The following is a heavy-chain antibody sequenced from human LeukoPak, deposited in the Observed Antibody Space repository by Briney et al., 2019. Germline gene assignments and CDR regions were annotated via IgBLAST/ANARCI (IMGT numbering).Heavy chain of an antibody. CDR3: ARDVVATTTKFDY. D-gene: IGHD5-12*01. J-gene: IGHJ4*02. CDR1: GITLSNYG. V-gene: IGHV3-23*01. CDR2: LSGSGGST. Sequence: GGSLRLSCAVSGITLSNYGMSWVRQAPGKGLEWVAGLSGSGGSTNYADSVKGRFTISRDNPKNTLYLQMNSLRAEDTAVYYCARDVVATTTKFDYWGQGTLVTVSS.